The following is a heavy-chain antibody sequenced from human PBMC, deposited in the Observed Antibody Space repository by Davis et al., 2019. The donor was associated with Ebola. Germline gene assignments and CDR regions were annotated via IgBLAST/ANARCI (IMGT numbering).Heavy chain of an antibody. CDR3: ARGGGGLDV. D-gene: IGHD3-10*01. V-gene: IGHV3-21*01. CDR2: ISVSSGYI. Sequence: GESLKISCAASGFIFSSYTMNWVRQAPGKGLEWVSSISVSSGYIYYEDSVKGRFTVSRDNAKDTLYLQMNSLGVEDTAVYYCARGGGGLDVWGQGTTVTVSS. J-gene: IGHJ6*02. CDR1: GFIFSSYT.